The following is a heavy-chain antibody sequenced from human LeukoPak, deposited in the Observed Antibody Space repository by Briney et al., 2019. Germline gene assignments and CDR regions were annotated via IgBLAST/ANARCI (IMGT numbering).Heavy chain of an antibody. V-gene: IGHV4-59*01. CDR3: ARTTEGYCSSASCFGFSYSYYMDV. D-gene: IGHD2-2*01. CDR1: GGSISSYY. Sequence: SETLSLTCTVSGGSISSYYWSWIRQPPGKGLEWSGSFFHSGNTYYNPSLKSRVTISVDTSKNQFSLKLSSVIAADTAVYYCARTTEGYCSSASCFGFSYSYYMDVWGKGTTVTISS. CDR2: FFHSGNT. J-gene: IGHJ6*03.